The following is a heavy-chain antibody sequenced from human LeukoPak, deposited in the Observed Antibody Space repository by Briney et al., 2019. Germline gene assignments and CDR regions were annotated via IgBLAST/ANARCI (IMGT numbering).Heavy chain of an antibody. D-gene: IGHD6-13*01. CDR2: IYSGGST. Sequence: GGSLRLSCAASGFTVSSNYMSWVRQAPGKGLEWVSVIYSGGSTYYADSVKGRFTISRDNPKNTLYLQMNSLRAEDTAVYYCARDDIAAAGNIDYWGQGTLVTVSS. V-gene: IGHV3-66*02. CDR1: GFTVSSNY. J-gene: IGHJ4*02. CDR3: ARDDIAAAGNIDY.